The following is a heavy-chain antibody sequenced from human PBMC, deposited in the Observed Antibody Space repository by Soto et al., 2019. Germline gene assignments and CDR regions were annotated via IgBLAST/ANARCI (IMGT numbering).Heavy chain of an antibody. D-gene: IGHD3-16*01. CDR3: ARDPIRGGVPYFFEF. V-gene: IGHV1-2*02. J-gene: IGHJ4*02. Sequence: GASVKVSCKASGYTFTDYFVHWVRLAPGQGLEWMGWVNPDTGVATFPQKFQGRVTVTRDASINTDYMELTHLTSEDTGIYYCARDPIRGGVPYFFEFWGLGTQVTGS. CDR2: VNPDTGVA. CDR1: GYTFTDYF.